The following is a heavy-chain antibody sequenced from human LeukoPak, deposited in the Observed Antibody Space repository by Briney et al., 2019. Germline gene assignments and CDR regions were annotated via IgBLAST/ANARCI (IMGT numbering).Heavy chain of an antibody. V-gene: IGHV4-59*01. Sequence: SETLSLTCTVSGGSISSYYWSWIRQPPGKGLEWIGYIYYSGSTNYNPSLKSRVTISVDTSKNQFSLKLSSVTAADTAVYYCTRTTEAHSWRTRYYDYYMDVWGKGTTVTVSS. CDR3: TRTTEAHSWRTRYYDYYMDV. J-gene: IGHJ6*03. CDR1: GGSISSYY. D-gene: IGHD6-13*01. CDR2: IYYSGST.